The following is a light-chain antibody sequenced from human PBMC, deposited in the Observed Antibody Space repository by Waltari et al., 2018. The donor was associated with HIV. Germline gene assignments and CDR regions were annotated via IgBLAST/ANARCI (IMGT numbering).Light chain of an antibody. J-gene: IGLJ2*01. Sequence: QSVLTQPPPASGTPGQRAHISCSGGCPTIGSNPVTWYRQFPVEAPKLLIYTNIQRASGVPNRFSGSKSDTSASLTSSGLQSEDEADFYCAVWDDSLRSVLFGGGTRLTVL. CDR3: AVWDDSLRSVL. CDR2: TNI. CDR1: CPTIGSNP. V-gene: IGLV1-44*01.